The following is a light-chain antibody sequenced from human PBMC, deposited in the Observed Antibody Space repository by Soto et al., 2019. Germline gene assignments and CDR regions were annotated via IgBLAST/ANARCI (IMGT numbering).Light chain of an antibody. Sequence: QPVLTQSSSASASLGSSVKLTCTLSSGHSSYIIAWHHQQPGKAPRYLMKLEGSGSYNKGSGVPDRFSGSSSGADRYLTISNLQFEDEANYYCETWDSNTRVFCGGTKVTVL. J-gene: IGLJ2*01. CDR1: SGHSSYI. CDR3: ETWDSNTRV. CDR2: LEGSGSY. V-gene: IGLV4-60*02.